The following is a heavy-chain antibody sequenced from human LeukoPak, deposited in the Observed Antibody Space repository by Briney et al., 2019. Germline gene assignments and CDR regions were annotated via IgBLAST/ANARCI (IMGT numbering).Heavy chain of an antibody. CDR3: ARVSRRYDILTGSAGGY. CDR1: GYTFTGYY. CDR2: INPNSGGT. D-gene: IGHD3-9*01. Sequence: ASVTVSCKASGYTFTGYYMHWVRQAPGQGLEWMGWINPNSGGTNYAQKFQGRVTMTRDTSISTAYMELSRLRSDDTAVYYCARVSRRYDILTGSAGGYWGQGTLVTVSS. J-gene: IGHJ4*02. V-gene: IGHV1-2*02.